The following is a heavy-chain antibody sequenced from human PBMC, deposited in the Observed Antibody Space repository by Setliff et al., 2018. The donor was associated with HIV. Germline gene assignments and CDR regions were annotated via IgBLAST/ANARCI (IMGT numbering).Heavy chain of an antibody. V-gene: IGHV1-24*01. Sequence: ASVKVSCKVSGYTLTELSMHWVRQAPGKGLGWMGGFDPEDGETIYAQKFQGRVTMTEDTSTDTAYMELSSLRSEDTAVYYCARGGYGSENLLFDFWGQGTLVTVSS. J-gene: IGHJ4*02. CDR2: FDPEDGET. D-gene: IGHD3-10*01. CDR1: GYTLTELS. CDR3: ARGGYGSENLLFDF.